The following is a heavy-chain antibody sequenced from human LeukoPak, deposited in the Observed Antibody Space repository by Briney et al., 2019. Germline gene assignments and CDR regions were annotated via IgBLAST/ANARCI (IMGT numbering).Heavy chain of an antibody. CDR1: GFTFSSNY. V-gene: IGHV3-53*01. J-gene: IGHJ4*02. CDR2: IYGGGNI. Sequence: GGSLRLSCAASGFTFSSNYMNWVRQAPGEGLEWVSVIYGGGNIYYADSVKGRFTISRDNSKNTLYLQMNSLRAEDTAVYYCARGAGYNYPYCFDYWGQGILVTVSS. CDR3: ARGAGYNYPYCFDY. D-gene: IGHD5-24*01.